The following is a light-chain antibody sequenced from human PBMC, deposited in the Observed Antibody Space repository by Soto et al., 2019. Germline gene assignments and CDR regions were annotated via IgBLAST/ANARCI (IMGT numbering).Light chain of an antibody. CDR1: SSNIGNNY. J-gene: IGLJ3*02. Sequence: QPVLTQPPSVSAAPGQKVTISCSGSSSNIGNNYVSWYQELPGTAPKLLIYDNNKRPSGIPDRFSASKSGTSATLGITGLQTGDEADYYCATWDSSLPAGVFGGGTKVTVL. CDR2: DNN. CDR3: ATWDSSLPAGV. V-gene: IGLV1-51*01.